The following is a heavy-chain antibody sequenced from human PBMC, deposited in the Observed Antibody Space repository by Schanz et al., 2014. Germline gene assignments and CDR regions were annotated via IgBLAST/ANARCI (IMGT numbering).Heavy chain of an antibody. Sequence: QVQLVQSEAEVKKPGSSVKVSCKASGGTFSSYTISWVRQAPGQGLEWMGWINAGTGNTEYSQKFQGRVTITRDTLASTAYMEVSSLRSEDTAVYYCASSGAGYSSSWDFDYWGQGTLXTVSS. D-gene: IGHD6-13*01. J-gene: IGHJ4*02. CDR3: ASSGAGYSSSWDFDY. V-gene: IGHV1-3*01. CDR2: INAGTGNT. CDR1: GGTFSSYT.